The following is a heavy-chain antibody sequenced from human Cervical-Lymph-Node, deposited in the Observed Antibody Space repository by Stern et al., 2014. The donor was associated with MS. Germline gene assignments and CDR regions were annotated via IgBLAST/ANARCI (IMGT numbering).Heavy chain of an antibody. Sequence: QVQLVESGAEVKKPGASVKVSCKDSGYTFTSYGISWVRQAPGQGLEWMGWVSAYNGNTNYAQKIQGRLTMTTDTSTSTAYMELRSLRSDDTAVYYCARLDHGDKVDYWGQGTLVTVSS. V-gene: IGHV1-18*01. CDR1: GYTFTSYG. CDR3: ARLDHGDKVDY. D-gene: IGHD4-17*01. CDR2: VSAYNGNT. J-gene: IGHJ4*02.